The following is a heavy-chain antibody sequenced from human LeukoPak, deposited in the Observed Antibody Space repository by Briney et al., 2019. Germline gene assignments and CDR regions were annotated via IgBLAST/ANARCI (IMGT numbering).Heavy chain of an antibody. Sequence: PSETLSLTCTVSGGSISSSSYYWGWIRQPPGKGLEWIGSIYYSGSTYYNPSLKSRVTISVDTSKNQFSLKLSSVTAADTAVYYCARDSPKWEGYYYYYGMDVWGQGTTVTVSS. CDR3: ARDSPKWEGYYYYYGMDV. D-gene: IGHD1-26*01. V-gene: IGHV4-39*07. J-gene: IGHJ6*02. CDR1: GGSISSSSYY. CDR2: IYYSGST.